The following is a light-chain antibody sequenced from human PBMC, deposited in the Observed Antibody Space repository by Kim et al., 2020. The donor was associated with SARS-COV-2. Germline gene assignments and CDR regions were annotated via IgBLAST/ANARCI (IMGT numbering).Light chain of an antibody. CDR1: VGNIAANY. V-gene: IGLV6-57*01. CDR2: EDN. CDR3: QSYDGSRGV. Sequence: GNTVPFPFTRIVGNIAANYVQWYQQRPGSSPIPVIYEDNQRPSRVPDRFSGSIDSSSNSASLTISGLKTEDEADYYCQSYDGSRGVFGGGTKLTVL. J-gene: IGLJ3*02.